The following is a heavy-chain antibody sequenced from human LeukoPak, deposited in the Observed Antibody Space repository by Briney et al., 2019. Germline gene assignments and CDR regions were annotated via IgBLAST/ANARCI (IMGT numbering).Heavy chain of an antibody. J-gene: IGHJ4*02. V-gene: IGHV4-31*03. D-gene: IGHD6-13*01. Sequence: SQTLSLTCTVSGGSISSGGYYWSWIRQHAGKGLEWIGYIYYSGSTYYNPSLKSRVTISVDTSKNQFSLKLSSVTAANTAVYYCARDSSFWSAFDHWGQGTLVTVSS. CDR3: ARDSSFWSAFDH. CDR2: IYYSGST. CDR1: GGSISSGGYY.